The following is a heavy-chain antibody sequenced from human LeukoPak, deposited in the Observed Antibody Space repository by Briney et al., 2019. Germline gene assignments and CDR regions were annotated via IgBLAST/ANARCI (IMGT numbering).Heavy chain of an antibody. V-gene: IGHV4-59*01. CDR1: GGSISSYY. CDR3: ARESVAGAFDY. J-gene: IGHJ4*02. CDR2: IYYSGST. D-gene: IGHD6-19*01. Sequence: SETLSLTCTVSGGSISSYYWSWIRQPPGKGLEWIGYIYYSGSTNYNPSLKSRVTISVDTSKNQFSLKLSSVTAADTAVYYCARESVAGAFDYWGQGTLVTVSS.